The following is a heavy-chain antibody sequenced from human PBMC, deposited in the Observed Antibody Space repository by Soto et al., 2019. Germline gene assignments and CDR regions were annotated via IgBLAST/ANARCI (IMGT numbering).Heavy chain of an antibody. Sequence: QVQLVESGGGVVQPGRSLRLSCAASGFTFSTYVIHWVRQAPGKGVEWVAAIWNDGTNKHYADSVKGRFTISRYNSKNXLXPXXXXLXAEDTSVYYCAREQFRMVQGSPLDNWGQGTLVTVSS. CDR2: IWNDGTNK. CDR1: GFTFSTYV. D-gene: IGHD3-10*01. J-gene: IGHJ4*01. V-gene: IGHV3-33*01. CDR3: AREQFRMVQGSPLDN.